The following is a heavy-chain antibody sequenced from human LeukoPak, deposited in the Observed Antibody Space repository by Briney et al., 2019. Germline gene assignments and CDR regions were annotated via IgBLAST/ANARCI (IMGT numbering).Heavy chain of an antibody. CDR1: GSSISSYY. CDR3: D. Sequence: SETLSLTCTVSGSSISSYYWSWIRQPPGKGLEWIGYIYYSGSTNYNPSLKSRVTISVDTSKNQFSLKLSSVTAAASWGPHLDWGQGTLVTVSS. CDR2: IYYSGST. V-gene: IGHV4-59*01. D-gene: IGHD7-27*01. J-gene: IGHJ4*02.